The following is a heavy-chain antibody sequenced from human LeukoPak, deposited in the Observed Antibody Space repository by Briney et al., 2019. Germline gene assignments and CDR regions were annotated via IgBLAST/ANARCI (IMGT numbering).Heavy chain of an antibody. CDR3: AREHSSSSVDY. CDR2: IYYSGST. CDR1: GGSISSHY. Sequence: SDTLSLTCTVSGGSISSHYWSWIRQPPGKGLEWIGYIYYSGSTNYNPSLKSRVTISVDTSKNQFSLKLSSVTAADTAVYYCAREHSSSSVDYWGQGTLVTVSS. J-gene: IGHJ4*02. D-gene: IGHD6-6*01. V-gene: IGHV4-59*11.